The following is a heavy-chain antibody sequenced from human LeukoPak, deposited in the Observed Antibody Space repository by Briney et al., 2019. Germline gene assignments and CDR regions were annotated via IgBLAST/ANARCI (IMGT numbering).Heavy chain of an antibody. V-gene: IGHV3-23*01. J-gene: IGHJ4*02. CDR1: GFTFSSYA. CDR3: ARAVSSGYDPFDY. D-gene: IGHD3-22*01. CDR2: ISTSGGST. Sequence: GGSLRLSCAASGFTFSSYAMSWVRQAPGKGLEWVSSISTSGGSTYYADSVKGRFTISRDNSKNTLYLQMNSLRAEDTAVYYCARAVSSGYDPFDYWGQGTLVTVSS.